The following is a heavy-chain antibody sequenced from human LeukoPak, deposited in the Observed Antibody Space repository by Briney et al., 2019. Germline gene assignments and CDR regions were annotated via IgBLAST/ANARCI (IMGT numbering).Heavy chain of an antibody. J-gene: IGHJ5*02. Sequence: SETLSLTCTVSGGSISRYYWSWIRQPPGKGLEWIGYIYNSGSTNYNPSLKSRVTMSVDTSKNQFSLKLSSVTAADTAVYYCARGRCSSTSCRNWFDPWGQGTLVTVSS. CDR2: IYNSGST. CDR1: GGSISRYY. CDR3: ARGRCSSTSCRNWFDP. V-gene: IGHV4-59*01. D-gene: IGHD2-2*01.